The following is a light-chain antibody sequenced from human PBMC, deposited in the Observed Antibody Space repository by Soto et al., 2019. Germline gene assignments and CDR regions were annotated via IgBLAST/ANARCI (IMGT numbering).Light chain of an antibody. CDR3: QYWADYSWT. CDR2: KAS. J-gene: IGKJ1*01. Sequence: DIQMTQSPSTLSASVGDRVTITCRASQSITDWLAWYQQKPGKAPKFLIYKASNLEGGVPSRFSGSAYRTEFTLTISSVQLDDFATYYCQYWADYSWTFGQGTKVEIK. CDR1: QSITDW. V-gene: IGKV1-5*03.